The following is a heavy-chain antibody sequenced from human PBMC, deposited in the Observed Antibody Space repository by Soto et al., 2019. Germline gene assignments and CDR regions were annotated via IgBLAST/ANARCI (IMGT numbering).Heavy chain of an antibody. D-gene: IGHD3-3*01. CDR2: INPNSGAT. V-gene: IGHV1-2*02. Sequence: QVQLVQSGAEVKKPGASVKVSCKASGYTFTGYYLHWVRQAPGQRLEWMGGINPNSGATNYAENLQGRVTLTRDTSISTAYMELTRLTSEDTAVDYCAKSIIRFLEWSSPFDPWGQGTLVTVSS. CDR3: AKSIIRFLEWSSPFDP. J-gene: IGHJ5*02. CDR1: GYTFTGYY.